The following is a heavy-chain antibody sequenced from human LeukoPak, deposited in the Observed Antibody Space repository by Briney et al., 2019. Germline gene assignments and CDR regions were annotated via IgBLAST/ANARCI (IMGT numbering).Heavy chain of an antibody. V-gene: IGHV4-30-2*01. CDR2: IYHSGST. Sequence: PSQTLSLTCAVSGGSISSGGYSWSWIRQPPGKGLEWIGYIYHSGSTYYNPSLKSRVTISVDTSKNQFSLKLSSVTAADTAVYYCARYGSAVVVPAAILSGPNNWFDPWGQGTLVTVSS. CDR1: GGSISSGGYS. J-gene: IGHJ5*02. CDR3: ARYGSAVVVPAAILSGPNNWFDP. D-gene: IGHD2-2*01.